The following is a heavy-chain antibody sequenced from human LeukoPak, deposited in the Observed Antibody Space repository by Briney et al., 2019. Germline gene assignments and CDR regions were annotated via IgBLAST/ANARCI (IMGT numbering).Heavy chain of an antibody. CDR3: TRDTYYSDSNAYNFDY. Sequence: SETLSLTCTVSGGSISSCCYYWGWIRQPPGKGLEWIGSIHYSGSTYCNPSLKSRVTISVDTSKNHFSLNLTSVTAADTAVYYCTRDTYYSDSNAYNFDYWGQGTLVTVSS. CDR2: IHYSGST. J-gene: IGHJ4*02. CDR1: GGSISSCCYY. D-gene: IGHD3-22*01. V-gene: IGHV4-39*02.